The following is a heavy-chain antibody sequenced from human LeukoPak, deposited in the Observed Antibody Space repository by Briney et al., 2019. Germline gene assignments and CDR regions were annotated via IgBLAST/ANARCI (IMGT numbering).Heavy chain of an antibody. CDR3: AKDPLEGYYYYGMDV. CDR1: GFTFSSYA. V-gene: IGHV3-23*01. J-gene: IGHJ6*02. CDR2: ISGSGGST. Sequence: GGSLRLSCAASGFTFSSYAMSWVRQAPGKGLEWVSAISGSGGSTYYADSVKGRFTISRDNSKNTLYLQMNSLRAEDTAVYYCAKDPLEGYYYYGMDVWGQGTTVTVSS.